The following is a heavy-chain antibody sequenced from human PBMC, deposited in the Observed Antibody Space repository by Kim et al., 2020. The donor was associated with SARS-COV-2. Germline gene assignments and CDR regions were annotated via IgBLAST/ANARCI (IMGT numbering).Heavy chain of an antibody. D-gene: IGHD3-22*01. Sequence: GGSLRLSCAASGFTFSSYAMRWVRQAPGKGLEWVSAISGSGGSTYYADSVKGRFIISRDKSKNTRYLQMNSLRAEDTAVYYCEKGWRPCMRVVIITYFDYWGQGTLVTVSS. CDR3: EKGWRPCMRVVIITYFDY. CDR1: GFTFSSYA. V-gene: IGHV3-23*01. J-gene: IGHJ4*02. CDR2: ISGSGGST.